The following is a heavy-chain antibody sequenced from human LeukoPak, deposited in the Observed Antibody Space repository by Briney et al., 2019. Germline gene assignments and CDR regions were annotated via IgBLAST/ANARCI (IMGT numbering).Heavy chain of an antibody. V-gene: IGHV3-23*01. CDR3: ARGGYLNAFDI. J-gene: IGHJ3*02. CDR1: GFAFSSYA. D-gene: IGHD3-22*01. CDR2: ISGTGVSA. Sequence: GGSLRLSCAASGFAFSSYAMSWVRQAPGKGLEWVSVISGTGVSAYYADSVKGRFTISRDNAENSLYLQMNSLRDEDTAVYYCARGGYLNAFDIWGQGTMVTVSS.